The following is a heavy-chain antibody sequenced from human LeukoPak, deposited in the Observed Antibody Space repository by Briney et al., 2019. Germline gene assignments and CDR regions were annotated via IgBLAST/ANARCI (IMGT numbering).Heavy chain of an antibody. J-gene: IGHJ2*01. CDR1: GGSISSGDYY. V-gene: IGHV4-30-4*01. Sequence: SETLSLTCTVSGGSISSGDYYWTWIRQSPGKGLEWIGYIYFSGNTDYNPSLKSRVTISLGTSNNQFSLKLTSVTAADTAVYXXVRHLGPPSSXTXWYFDLWGRGTLVTVSS. CDR3: VRHLGPPSSXTXWYFDL. CDR2: IYFSGNT.